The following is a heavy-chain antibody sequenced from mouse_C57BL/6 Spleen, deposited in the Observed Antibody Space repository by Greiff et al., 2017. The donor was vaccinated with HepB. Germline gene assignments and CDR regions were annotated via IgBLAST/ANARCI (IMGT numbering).Heavy chain of an antibody. CDR3: ARSGDYAPFAY. CDR2: INPNNGGT. J-gene: IGHJ3*01. V-gene: IGHV1-18*01. D-gene: IGHD2-4*01. Sequence: EVQLQQSGPELVKPGASVKIPCKASGYTFTDYNMDWVKQSHGKSLEWIGDINPNNGGTIYNQKFKGKATLTVDKSSSTAYMELRSLTSEDTAVYYCARSGDYAPFAYWGQGTLVTVSA. CDR1: GYTFTDYN.